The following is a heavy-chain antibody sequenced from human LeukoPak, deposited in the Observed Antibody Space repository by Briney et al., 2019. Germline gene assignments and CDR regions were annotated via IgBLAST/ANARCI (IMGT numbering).Heavy chain of an antibody. Sequence: GGSLRLSCTGSGFTFSSYGIHWVRQAPGQGLEWMGWISAYNGNTNYAQKLQGRVTMTTDTSTSTAYMELRSLRSDDTAVYYCARVMWEHNFDYWGQGTLVTVSS. CDR1: GFTFSSYG. V-gene: IGHV1-18*01. CDR2: ISAYNGNT. D-gene: IGHD1-26*01. J-gene: IGHJ4*02. CDR3: ARVMWEHNFDY.